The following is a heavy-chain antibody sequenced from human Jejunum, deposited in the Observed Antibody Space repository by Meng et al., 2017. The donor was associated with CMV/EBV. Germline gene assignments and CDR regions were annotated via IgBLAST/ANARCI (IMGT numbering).Heavy chain of an antibody. CDR1: LRTTRWD. CDR2: ISWNDDS. J-gene: IGHJ1*01. D-gene: IGHD3-3*01. V-gene: IGHV2-5*01. CDR3: AYSPNYDFWSGRPGCFQH. Sequence: LRTTRWDVGWIRQPPGKALEWLAVISWNDDSRFSPSLKSRLTISKDTSNNQVFLTMNNMDPVDTATYYCAYSPNYDFWSGRPGCFQHWGQGTLVTVSS.